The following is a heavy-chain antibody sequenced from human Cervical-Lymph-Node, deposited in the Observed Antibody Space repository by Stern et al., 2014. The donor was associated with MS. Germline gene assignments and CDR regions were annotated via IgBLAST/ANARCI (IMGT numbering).Heavy chain of an antibody. CDR2: IKPTDGSI. D-gene: IGHD2-21*02. CDR1: GYTFSSYF. CDR3: ARDLIGCGGDCSYFDY. V-gene: IGHV1-46*01. J-gene: IGHJ4*02. Sequence: QVQLVQSGPEVKKPGASLNISCKASGYTFSSYFMHWVRQAPGQGLEWMGIIKPTDGSISYAQNFQDRLTLTTDTSTSTMYMEMSGLRSEDTAVYYCARDLIGCGGDCSYFDYWGQGTLVTVSS.